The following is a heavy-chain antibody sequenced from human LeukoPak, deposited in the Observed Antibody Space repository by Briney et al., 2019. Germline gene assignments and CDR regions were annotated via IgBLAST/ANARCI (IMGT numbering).Heavy chain of an antibody. CDR3: TTELTGAVPDY. V-gene: IGHV3-15*01. CDR2: IKSKTDGGTT. Sequence: GGSLRLSCAASGFTFDDYTMHWVRQAPEKGLEWVGRIKSKTDGGTTDYAAPVKGRFTISRDGSKNTLYLQMNSLKTEDTAVYYCTTELTGAVPDYWGQGTLVTVSS. J-gene: IGHJ4*02. D-gene: IGHD4-17*01. CDR1: GFTFDDYT.